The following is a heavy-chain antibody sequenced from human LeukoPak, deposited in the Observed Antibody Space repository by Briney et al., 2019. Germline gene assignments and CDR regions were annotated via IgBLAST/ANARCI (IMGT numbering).Heavy chain of an antibody. CDR3: ARPMGDVGGGYFYPFDY. CDR1: GGTFSSYA. CDR2: IIPIFGTA. J-gene: IGHJ4*02. Sequence: SVKVSCKATGGTFSSYAISWVRQAPGQGLEWMGGIIPIFGTANYAQKFQGRVTITADESTSTAYMELGSLRSEDTAVYYCARPMGDVGGGYFYPFDYWGQGTLVTVSS. V-gene: IGHV1-69*13. D-gene: IGHD2-21*02.